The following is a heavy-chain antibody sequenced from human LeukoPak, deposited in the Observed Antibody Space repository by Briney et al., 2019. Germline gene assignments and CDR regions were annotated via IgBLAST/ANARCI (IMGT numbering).Heavy chain of an antibody. V-gene: IGHV1-24*01. CDR2: FDPEDGKK. D-gene: IGHD2-8*01. CDR1: GNTLNELS. CDR3: VADGYANWFDP. Sequence: ASVKVSCKVSGNTLNELSMHRVRQPAGKGLEWMGGFDPEDGKKIYAQKFQGRVALTEDTPTDTVHMELDSLSSGYTAVYYRVADGYANWFDPWGQGTLVVVSS. J-gene: IGHJ5*02.